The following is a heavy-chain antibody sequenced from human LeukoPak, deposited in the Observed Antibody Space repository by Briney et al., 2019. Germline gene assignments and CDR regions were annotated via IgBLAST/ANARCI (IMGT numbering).Heavy chain of an antibody. J-gene: IGHJ4*02. Sequence: PGGSLRLSCAASGFTFSSYGMHWVRQAPGKGLVGVAFIRYDGSNKYYADSVRGRFTISRDNSKHTLYLDMNSLIAEDTAVYYCAKDPQKWESYFDYWGQGTLVTVSS. CDR1: GFTFSSYG. D-gene: IGHD1-26*01. V-gene: IGHV3-30*02. CDR3: AKDPQKWESYFDY. CDR2: IRYDGSNK.